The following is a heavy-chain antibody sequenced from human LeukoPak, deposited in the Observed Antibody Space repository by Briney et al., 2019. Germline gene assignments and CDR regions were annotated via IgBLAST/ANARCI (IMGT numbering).Heavy chain of an antibody. CDR3: AKAEDGLDF. D-gene: IGHD5-24*01. V-gene: IGHV3-48*03. CDR2: ISSSGTTV. Sequence: PGGSLRLSCAASGFTFSSYEMNWVRQAPGKGLEWVSYISSSGTTVYYADSVKGRFTISRDNAKNSLYLQMNSLRAEDTAVYYCAKAEDGLDFWGQGTLVTVSS. CDR1: GFTFSSYE. J-gene: IGHJ4*02.